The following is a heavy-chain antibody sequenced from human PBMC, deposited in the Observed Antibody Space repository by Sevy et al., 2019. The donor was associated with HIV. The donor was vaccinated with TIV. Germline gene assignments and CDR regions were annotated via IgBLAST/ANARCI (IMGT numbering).Heavy chain of an antibody. CDR3: ARVDCSSTSCSKRKEANYYYYSMDV. V-gene: IGHV1-69*13. J-gene: IGHJ6*02. Sequence: ASVKVSCKASGGTFSSYAISWVRQAPGQGLEWMGGIIPIFGTANYAQKFQGRVTITADESTSTAYMELSSLRSEDTAVYYCARVDCSSTSCSKRKEANYYYYSMDVWGQGTTVTVSS. D-gene: IGHD2-2*01. CDR2: IIPIFGTA. CDR1: GGTFSSYA.